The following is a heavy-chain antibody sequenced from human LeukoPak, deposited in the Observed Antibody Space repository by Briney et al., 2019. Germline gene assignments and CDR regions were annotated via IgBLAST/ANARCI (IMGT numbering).Heavy chain of an antibody. CDR2: ISAYNGNT. V-gene: IGHV1-18*01. CDR3: ARDLITMVRRGTFDY. J-gene: IGHJ4*02. Sequence: ASVKVSCKASGYTFTSYGISWVRQAPGQGLEWMGWISAYNGNTNYAQKLQGRVTMTTDTSTSTAYMELRSLRPDDTAVYYCARDLITMVRRGTFDYWGQGTLVTVSS. CDR1: GYTFTSYG. D-gene: IGHD3-10*01.